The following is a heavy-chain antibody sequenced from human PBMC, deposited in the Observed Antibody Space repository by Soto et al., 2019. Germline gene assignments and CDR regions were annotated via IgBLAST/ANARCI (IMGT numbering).Heavy chain of an antibody. CDR3: ARRIFGTTLDYMDV. J-gene: IGHJ6*03. V-gene: IGHV3-33*01. CDR2: IWYDGSNK. CDR1: GFTFSSYG. D-gene: IGHD1-7*01. Sequence: QVQLVESGGGVVQPGRSLRLSCAASGFTFSSYGMHWVRQAPGKGLEWVAVIWYDGSNKYYAESVKGRFTISRDNSKNTLYLQMNSLRAEDTAVYYCARRIFGTTLDYMDVWGKGTTVTVSS.